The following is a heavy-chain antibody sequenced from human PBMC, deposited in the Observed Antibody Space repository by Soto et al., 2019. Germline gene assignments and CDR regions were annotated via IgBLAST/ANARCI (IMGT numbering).Heavy chain of an antibody. CDR2: ISAYNGNT. Sequence: ASVKVSCKASGYTFTSYGISWVRQAPGQGLEWMGWISAYNGNTNYAQKLQGRVTMTTDTSTSTAYMELRSLRSDDTAVYYCARTPLVRGVIMREGWFDPWGQGTLVTVSS. V-gene: IGHV1-18*01. J-gene: IGHJ5*02. CDR3: ARTPLVRGVIMREGWFDP. D-gene: IGHD3-10*01. CDR1: GYTFTSYG.